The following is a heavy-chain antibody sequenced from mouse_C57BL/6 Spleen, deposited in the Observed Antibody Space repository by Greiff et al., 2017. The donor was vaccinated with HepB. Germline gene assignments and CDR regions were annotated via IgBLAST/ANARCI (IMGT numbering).Heavy chain of an antibody. J-gene: IGHJ1*03. CDR2: IHPNSGST. Sequence: QVQLQQPGAELVKPGASVKLSCKASGYTFTSYWMHWVKQRPGQGLEWIGMIHPNSGSTNYNEKFKSKATLTVDKSSSTAYMQLSSLTSEDSAVYYCARGGYYVSWYFDVWGTGTTVTVSS. CDR1: GYTFTSYW. CDR3: ARGGYYVSWYFDV. D-gene: IGHD2-3*01. V-gene: IGHV1-64*01.